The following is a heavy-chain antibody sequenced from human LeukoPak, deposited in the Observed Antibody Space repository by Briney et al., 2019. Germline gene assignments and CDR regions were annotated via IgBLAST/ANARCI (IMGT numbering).Heavy chain of an antibody. D-gene: IGHD3-10*01. Sequence: SETLSLTCTVSDDSISTFYWSWIRQPPGKGLEWMGYVSYSGSTKYNPSLKSRITISSDTSKSQFSLKVNSVSAADTAVYFCARLTGTGNYGSFDPWGQGTLVIVSS. CDR2: VSYSGST. J-gene: IGHJ5*01. V-gene: IGHV4-59*08. CDR1: DDSISTFY. CDR3: ARLTGTGNYGSFDP.